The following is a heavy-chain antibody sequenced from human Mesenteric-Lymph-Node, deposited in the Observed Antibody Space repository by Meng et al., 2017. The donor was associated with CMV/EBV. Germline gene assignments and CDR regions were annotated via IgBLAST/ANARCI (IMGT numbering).Heavy chain of an antibody. D-gene: IGHD6-19*01. CDR2: IYSGGTT. J-gene: IGHJ4*02. CDR3: ARDTGYSSGWGPFDY. CDR1: GFTVSSNY. Sequence: GESLKISCEVSGFTVSSNYMSWVRQAPGKGLEWVSIIYSGGTTYYADSVKGRFTISRDKSKNTLHLQMNSLRVEDTAVHYCARDTGYSSGWGPFDYWGQGTLVTVSS. V-gene: IGHV3-53*01.